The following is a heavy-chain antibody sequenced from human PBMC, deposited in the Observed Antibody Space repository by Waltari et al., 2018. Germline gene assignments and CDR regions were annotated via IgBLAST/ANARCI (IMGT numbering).Heavy chain of an antibody. CDR1: GGSFSGYY. CDR2: INHRGST. J-gene: IGHJ4*02. Sequence: QVQLQQWGAGLLKPSETLSLTCAVYGGSFSGYYWRWIRQPPGKGLEWIGEINHRGSTNYNPSLKSRVTISVDTSKNQFSLKLSSVTAADTAVYYCARGPKYGSGSLVAYFDYWGQGTLVTVSS. D-gene: IGHD3-10*01. V-gene: IGHV4-34*01. CDR3: ARGPKYGSGSLVAYFDY.